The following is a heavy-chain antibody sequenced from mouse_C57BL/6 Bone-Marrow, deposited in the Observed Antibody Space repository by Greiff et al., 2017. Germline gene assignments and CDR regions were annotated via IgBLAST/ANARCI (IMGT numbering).Heavy chain of an antibody. D-gene: IGHD1-1*01. Sequence: EVKLMESGPVLVKPGASVKMSCKASGYTFTDYYMNWVKQSHGKSLEWIGVINPYNGGTSYNQKFKGKATLTVDKSSSTAYMELNSLTSEDSAVYYCANYYGSSGGYYFDYWGQGTTLTVSS. CDR2: INPYNGGT. J-gene: IGHJ2*01. V-gene: IGHV1-19*01. CDR1: GYTFTDYY. CDR3: ANYYGSSGGYYFDY.